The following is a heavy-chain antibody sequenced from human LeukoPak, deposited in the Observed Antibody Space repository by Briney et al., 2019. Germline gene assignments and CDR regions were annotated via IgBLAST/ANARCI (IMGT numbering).Heavy chain of an antibody. V-gene: IGHV1-2*02. J-gene: IGHJ6*03. CDR3: ARDSGSGYCYYYYMDV. CDR1: GYIFTGYY. D-gene: IGHD3-10*01. Sequence: ASVKVSCKASGYIFTGYYMHWVRQAPGQGLEWMGWISPHSGGTNYAQKFQGRVTMTLDTSISTVYMELSRLRSDDTAVYYCARDSGSGYCYYYYMDVWGKGTTVTVSS. CDR2: ISPHSGGT.